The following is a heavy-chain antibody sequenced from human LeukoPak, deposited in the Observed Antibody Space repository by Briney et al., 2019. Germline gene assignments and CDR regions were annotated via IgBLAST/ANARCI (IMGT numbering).Heavy chain of an antibody. Sequence: PSETLSLTCTVSGASISSYYWSWIRQPPGKGLEWFGYIYNSGSTNYNPSLKSRVTISVDTSKNQFSLKLSSVNAADTAVYYCARDWGGYYDSSGYYYSNAFDIWGQGTMVTVSS. CDR1: GASISSYY. CDR2: IYNSGST. V-gene: IGHV4-59*01. D-gene: IGHD3-22*01. J-gene: IGHJ3*02. CDR3: ARDWGGYYDSSGYYYSNAFDI.